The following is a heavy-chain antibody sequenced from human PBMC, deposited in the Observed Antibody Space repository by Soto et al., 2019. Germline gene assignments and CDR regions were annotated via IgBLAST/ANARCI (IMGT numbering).Heavy chain of an antibody. CDR2: MWNDGGEK. J-gene: IGHJ4*02. CDR1: GFTSTNYA. V-gene: IGHV3-33*01. Sequence: QVQLVESGGGVVQPGRSLRLSCAASGFTSTNYAIHWVRQAPGKGLEWVAVMWNDGGEKKYAESVKGRFTFSIDLSIDTLYLHKDSLGVEDTGVDYCAIHFYTTFWAPVRDWCQGVLVSVSS. D-gene: IGHD2-2*02. CDR3: AIHFYTTFWAPVRD.